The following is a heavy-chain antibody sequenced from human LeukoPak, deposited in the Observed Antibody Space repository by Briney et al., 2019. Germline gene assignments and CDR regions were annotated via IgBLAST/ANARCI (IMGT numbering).Heavy chain of an antibody. V-gene: IGHV4-34*01. D-gene: IGHD1-14*01. CDR3: ARGVFPGIPRKNYFDP. CDR2: VYHLGTT. Sequence: SETLSLTCAVYGGSFNSYYWTWVRQPPGKGLEWIGEVYHLGTTAYNPSLESRVTISVDTSKNQFSLRLTSVTAADTAVYYCARGVFPGIPRKNYFDPWGQGILVTVSS. CDR1: GGSFNSYY. J-gene: IGHJ5*02.